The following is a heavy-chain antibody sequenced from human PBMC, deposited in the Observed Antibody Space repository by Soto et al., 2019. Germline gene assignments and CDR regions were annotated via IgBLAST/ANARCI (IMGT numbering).Heavy chain of an antibody. Sequence: QVQLQESGPGLVKPSETLSLTCTVSGGSISSYYWSWIRQPPGKGLEWIGYIYYSGSTNYNPSLKSGVTISVETSKNQFSLKLSAVTAAYTAVYYCAREGVSSSWYNYYGMDVWGQGTTVTVSS. CDR1: GGSISSYY. CDR2: IYYSGST. CDR3: AREGVSSSWYNYYGMDV. J-gene: IGHJ6*02. V-gene: IGHV4-59*01. D-gene: IGHD6-13*01.